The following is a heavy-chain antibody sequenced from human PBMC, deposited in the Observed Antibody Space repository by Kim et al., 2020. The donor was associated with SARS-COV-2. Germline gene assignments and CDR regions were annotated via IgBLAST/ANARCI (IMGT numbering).Heavy chain of an antibody. V-gene: IGHV3-21*01. CDR3: LPLAAAGTNYYYGMDV. J-gene: IGHJ6*02. CDR1: GFTFSSYS. D-gene: IGHD6-13*01. Sequence: GGSLRLSCAASGFTFSSYSMNWVRQAPGKGLEWVSSISSSSSYIYYADSVKGRFTISRDNAKNSLYLQMNSLRAEDTAVYYCLPLAAAGTNYYYGMDVWGQGTTVTVSS. CDR2: ISSSSSYI.